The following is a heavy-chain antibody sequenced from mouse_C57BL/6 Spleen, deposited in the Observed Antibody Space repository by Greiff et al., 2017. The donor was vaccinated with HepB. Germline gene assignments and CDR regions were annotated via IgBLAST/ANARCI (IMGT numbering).Heavy chain of an antibody. D-gene: IGHD2-4*01. Sequence: QVQLQQPGAELVKPGASVKLSCKASGYTFTSYWMQWVKQRPGQGLEWIGEIDPSDSDTNYNQKFKGKATLTVDTSSITAYMQLSSLTAEDSAVYYCARKDDYGKDYWGQGTTLTVSS. CDR2: IDPSDSDT. CDR1: GYTFTSYW. J-gene: IGHJ2*01. CDR3: ARKDDYGKDY. V-gene: IGHV1-50*01.